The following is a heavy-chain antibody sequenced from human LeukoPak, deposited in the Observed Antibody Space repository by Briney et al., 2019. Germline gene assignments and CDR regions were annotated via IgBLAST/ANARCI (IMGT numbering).Heavy chain of an antibody. Sequence: ASVKVSCKASGYTFTRYGISWVRQAPGQGLEWMGWISASNGNTNYAQKVRGRVTMTTDTSTTTAYMELRSLRSDDTAVYYCASRSPSSGWSHDFDSWGQGTLITVSS. D-gene: IGHD6-19*01. CDR3: ASRSPSSGWSHDFDS. V-gene: IGHV1-18*04. J-gene: IGHJ4*02. CDR2: ISASNGNT. CDR1: GYTFTRYG.